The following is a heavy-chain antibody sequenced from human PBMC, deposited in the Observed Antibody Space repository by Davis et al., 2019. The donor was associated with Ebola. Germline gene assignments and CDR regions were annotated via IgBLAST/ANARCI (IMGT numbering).Heavy chain of an antibody. CDR2: ISYSGST. D-gene: IGHD6-13*01. CDR3: ARRIAAGGTVIGY. Sequence: MPSETLSLTCTVSGGSISNYYWSWIRQPPGKGLEWIGYISYSGSTNYSPSLKSRVTISVDTSKNQFSLRLSSVTAADTAVYYCARRIAAGGTVIGYWGQGTLVTVSS. CDR1: GGSISNYY. J-gene: IGHJ4*02. V-gene: IGHV4-59*01.